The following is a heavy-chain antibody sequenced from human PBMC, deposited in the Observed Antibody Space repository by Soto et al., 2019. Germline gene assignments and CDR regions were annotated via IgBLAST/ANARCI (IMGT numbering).Heavy chain of an antibody. CDR1: GFTFSIYA. V-gene: IGHV3-23*01. CDR2: ISGSGGST. D-gene: IGHD5-18*01. Sequence: PGGSLRLSSAASGFTFSIYAMGWVRQAPGKGLEWVSAISGSGGSTYYADSVKGRFTISRDNSKNTLYLQMNSLRAEGTAVYYCAKDFGQLWPNDAFDIWGQGTMVTVSS. J-gene: IGHJ3*02. CDR3: AKDFGQLWPNDAFDI.